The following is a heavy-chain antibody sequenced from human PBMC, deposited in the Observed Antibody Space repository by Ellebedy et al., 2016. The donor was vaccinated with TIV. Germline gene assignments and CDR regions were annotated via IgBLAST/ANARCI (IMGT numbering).Heavy chain of an antibody. J-gene: IGHJ6*02. CDR3: AREKKVVPAAMISFYYYYYGMDV. Sequence: ASVKVSCXASGYTFTSYYMHWVRQAPGQGLEWMGMTNPSGGTTSAQKFQGRVTMTTDTSTSTAYMELRSLRSDDTAVYYCAREKKVVPAAMISFYYYYYGMDVWGQGTTVTVSS. CDR1: GYTFTSYY. V-gene: IGHV1-46*01. D-gene: IGHD2-2*01. CDR2: TNPSGGT.